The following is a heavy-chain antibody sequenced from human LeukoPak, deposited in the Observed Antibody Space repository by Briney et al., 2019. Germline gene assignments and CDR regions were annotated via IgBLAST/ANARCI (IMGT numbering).Heavy chain of an antibody. CDR2: INPSGGST. Sequence: GASVKISCKASGYTFTSYYMHWVRQAPGQGLEWMGIINPSGGSTSYAQKFQGRVTMTRDTSTSTVYMELSSLRSEDTAVYYCARDPEQQLVFDYWGQGTLVTVSS. CDR1: GYTFTSYY. V-gene: IGHV1-46*01. J-gene: IGHJ4*02. CDR3: ARDPEQQLVFDY. D-gene: IGHD6-13*01.